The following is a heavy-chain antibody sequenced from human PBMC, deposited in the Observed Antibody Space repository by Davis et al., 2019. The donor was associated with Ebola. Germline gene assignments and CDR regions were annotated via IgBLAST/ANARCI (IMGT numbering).Heavy chain of an antibody. CDR1: GYTFTSYG. J-gene: IGHJ6*02. D-gene: IGHD2-8*02. CDR2: ISAYNGNT. CDR3: ATVPSRYYYGMDV. V-gene: IGHV1-18*01. Sequence: ASVKVSCKASGYTFTSYGISWVRQAPGQGLEWMGWISAYNGNTNYAQKLQGRVTMTTDTSTSTAYMELRSLRSEDTAVYYCATVPSRYYYGMDVWGQGTTVTVSS.